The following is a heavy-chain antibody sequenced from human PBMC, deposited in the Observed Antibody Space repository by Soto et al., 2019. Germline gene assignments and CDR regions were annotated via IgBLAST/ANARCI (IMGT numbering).Heavy chain of an antibody. CDR3: ARPASGGSRDAFDG. V-gene: IGHV5-10-1*01. CDR2: IDPTDSFT. Sequence: ESLNISCKASRYKFTTFWLNWVRQTPGKGLEWLGRIDPTDSFTNYSPPFEGHVTISVDRSISTAYLQWNSLQASDIAIYYCARPASGGSRDAFDGWGQGKTVTVS. J-gene: IGHJ3*01. CDR1: RYKFTTFW. D-gene: IGHD2-15*01.